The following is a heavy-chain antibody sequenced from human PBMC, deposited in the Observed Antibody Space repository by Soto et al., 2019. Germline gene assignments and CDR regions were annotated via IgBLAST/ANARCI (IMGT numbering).Heavy chain of an antibody. CDR1: GYSFTGYY. CDR3: ARDEWQGDYDYYYGMDV. V-gene: IGHV1-2*04. D-gene: IGHD2-21*02. CDR2: INPNSGGT. J-gene: IGHJ6*02. Sequence: ASVKVSCQASGYSFTGYYMHWVRQAPGQGLEWMGWINPNSGGTNYAQKFQGWVTMTRDTSISTAYMELRRLRSDATAVYYCARDEWQGDYDYYYGMDVWGQGTTVTVSS.